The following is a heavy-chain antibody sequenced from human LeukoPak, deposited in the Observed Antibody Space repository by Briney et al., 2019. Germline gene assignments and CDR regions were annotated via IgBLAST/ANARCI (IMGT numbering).Heavy chain of an antibody. Sequence: GGSLRLSCAASGFTVSSNYMSWVRQAPGKGLEWVSVIYSGGSTYYADSVKGRFTISRDNSKNTLYLQMNSLRAEDTAVYYCARDSHSGSYPWDWGPGTLVTVSS. V-gene: IGHV3-66*01. J-gene: IGHJ4*02. CDR3: ARDSHSGSYPWD. CDR2: IYSGGST. CDR1: GFTVSSNY. D-gene: IGHD1-26*01.